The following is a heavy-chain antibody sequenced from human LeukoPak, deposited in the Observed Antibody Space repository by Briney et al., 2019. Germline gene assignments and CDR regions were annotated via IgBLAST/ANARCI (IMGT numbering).Heavy chain of an antibody. J-gene: IGHJ4*02. CDR1: GYTFTVYY. D-gene: IGHD3-3*01. V-gene: IGHV1-2*04. Sequence: ASVTVSCTASGYTFTVYYMHWVRQAPGQGLEWMGWINPNSGGTNYAQKFQGWVTMTRDTSISTAYMELSRLRSDDTAVYYCARGDIWSGYPAHFDYWGQGTLVTVSS. CDR2: INPNSGGT. CDR3: ARGDIWSGYPAHFDY.